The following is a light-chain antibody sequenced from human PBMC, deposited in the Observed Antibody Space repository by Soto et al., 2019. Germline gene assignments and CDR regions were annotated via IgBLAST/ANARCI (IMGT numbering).Light chain of an antibody. Sequence: QSALTQPASVSGSPGQSVTISCSGISSGAADYNYVSWYQQHPGKAPKLMISDVSNRPSGISDRFSGSKSGNTVSLTISGLQAEDEADYYCSSYTISTTVFGTGTKVTVL. J-gene: IGLJ1*01. CDR1: SSGAADYNY. CDR2: DVS. V-gene: IGLV2-14*01. CDR3: SSYTISTTV.